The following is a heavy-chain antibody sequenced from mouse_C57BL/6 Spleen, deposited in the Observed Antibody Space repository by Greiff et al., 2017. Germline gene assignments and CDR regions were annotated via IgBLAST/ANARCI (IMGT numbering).Heavy chain of an antibody. Sequence: EVKLVESGGDLVKPGGSLKLPCAASGFTFSSYGMSWVRQTPDKRLEWVATISSGGSYTYYPDSVKGRFTISRDNAKNTLYLQMSSLKSEDTAMYYCARPFTTVVATDAMDYWGQGTSVTVSS. CDR1: GFTFSSYG. V-gene: IGHV5-6*01. CDR2: ISSGGSYT. CDR3: ARPFTTVVATDAMDY. J-gene: IGHJ4*01. D-gene: IGHD1-1*01.